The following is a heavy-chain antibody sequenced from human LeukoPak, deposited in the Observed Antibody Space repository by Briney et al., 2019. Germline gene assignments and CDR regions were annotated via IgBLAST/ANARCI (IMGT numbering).Heavy chain of an antibody. Sequence: GGSLRLSCAASAFTFSRYGMHWVRQAPGKGLEWVSSISSSSYIYYADSVKGRFTISRDNSKNTLYLQMNSLRAEDTAVYYCAREAHGSGSYYPDYWGQGTLVTVSS. CDR2: ISSSSYI. J-gene: IGHJ4*02. V-gene: IGHV3-21*01. D-gene: IGHD3-10*01. CDR3: AREAHGSGSYYPDY. CDR1: AFTFSRYG.